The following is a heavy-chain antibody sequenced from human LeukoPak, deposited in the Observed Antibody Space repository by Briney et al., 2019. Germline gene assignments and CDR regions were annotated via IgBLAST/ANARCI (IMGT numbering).Heavy chain of an antibody. V-gene: IGHV3-48*03. CDR1: GFTFSSYE. D-gene: IGHD3-22*01. Sequence: PGGPLRLSCAASGFTFSSYEMNWVRQAPGKGLEWVSYISSSGSTIYYADSVKGRFTISRDNAKNSLYLQMNSLRAEDTAVYYCARATYYYDSSGPIPDYWGQGTLVTVSS. CDR2: ISSSGSTI. J-gene: IGHJ4*02. CDR3: ARATYYYDSSGPIPDY.